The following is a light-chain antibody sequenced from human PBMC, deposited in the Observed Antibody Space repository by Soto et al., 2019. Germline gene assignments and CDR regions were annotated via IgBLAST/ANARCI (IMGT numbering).Light chain of an antibody. J-gene: IGLJ1*01. CDR3: GPWDISLTTYV. Sequence: QYVLSEPPSVCAAIGKKVTISCSGSSSDIGRNYVSWYQHLPGTAPKLLIYENNKRPSGIPDRLSGSKSGSSATLGITGLQIGDEADYYCGPWDISLTTYVFGPGTKVTVL. V-gene: IGLV1-51*02. CDR2: ENN. CDR1: SSDIGRNY.